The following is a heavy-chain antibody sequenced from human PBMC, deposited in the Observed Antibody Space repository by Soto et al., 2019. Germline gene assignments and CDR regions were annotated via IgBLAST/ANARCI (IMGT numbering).Heavy chain of an antibody. CDR1: GFTFSDYA. J-gene: IGHJ4*02. CDR3: VKLGRKWLLTSDFNY. V-gene: IGHV3-30*18. D-gene: IGHD6-19*01. Sequence: VQLVESGGGVVQPGRSLRLSCAASGFTFSDYAMHWVRQAPGKGLEWVAVVSHDGRNTHYADSVKGRFTISRDISKNTASLELTSLRAEDTADYSGVKLGRKWLLTSDFNYWGQGALVTVSS. CDR2: VSHDGRNT.